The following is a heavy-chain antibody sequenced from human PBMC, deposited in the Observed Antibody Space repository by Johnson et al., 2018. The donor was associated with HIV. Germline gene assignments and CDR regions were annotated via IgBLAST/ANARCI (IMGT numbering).Heavy chain of an antibody. D-gene: IGHD1-20*01. Sequence: QMLLVESGGGVVQPGRSLRLSCAASGFTFSSSAMHWVRPAPGTGLVGVAVITYDGSNKYFEDSVKGRFTISRDNSKNTLYLQMNSLRAGDTAVYYCASSITGAHRGAFDIWGQGTMVTVSS. CDR3: ASSITGAHRGAFDI. V-gene: IGHV3-30-3*01. J-gene: IGHJ3*02. CDR1: GFTFSSSA. CDR2: ITYDGSNK.